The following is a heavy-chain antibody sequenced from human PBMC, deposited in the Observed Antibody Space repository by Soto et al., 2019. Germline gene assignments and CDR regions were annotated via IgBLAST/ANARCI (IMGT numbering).Heavy chain of an antibody. CDR2: FIPSFGTA. D-gene: IGHD4-17*01. CDR3: ARDYYGDYAGGWFDP. J-gene: IGHJ5*02. CDR1: GGTFSSYA. V-gene: IGHV1-69*01. Sequence: QVQLVQSGAEVKKPGSSVKVSCKASGGTFSSYAISWVRQAPGQGLEWMGGFIPSFGTANDAEKFHGRVTIAADESPSTAYMELSSLRSEDTAVYYCARDYYGDYAGGWFDPWGQGTLVTVSS.